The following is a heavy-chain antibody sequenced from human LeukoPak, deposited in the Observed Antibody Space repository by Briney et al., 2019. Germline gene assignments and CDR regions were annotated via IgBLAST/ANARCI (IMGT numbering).Heavy chain of an antibody. CDR2: ISAHNGNT. CDR3: ARDGYFDH. CDR1: ADTFTNYG. V-gene: IGHV1-18*01. Sequence: GASVKVSCKASADTFTNYGIAWVRQAPGQGLEWMGWISAHNGNTNYAQKLQGRVTMTTDTATSTAYMELRSLASDDTAVYYCARDGYFDHWGQGTLVTVSS. J-gene: IGHJ4*02.